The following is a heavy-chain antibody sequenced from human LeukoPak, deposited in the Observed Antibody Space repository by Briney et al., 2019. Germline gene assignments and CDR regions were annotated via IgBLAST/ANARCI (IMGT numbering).Heavy chain of an antibody. CDR2: IYTSGST. CDR1: GGSISSGSYY. V-gene: IGHV4-61*02. Sequence: SETLSLTCTVSGGSISSGSYYWSWIRQPAGTGLEWIGRIYTSGSTNYNPSLKSRVTVSVDTSKNQFSLKLSSVTAADTAVYYCARDYSSSFEGGWFDPWGQGTLVTVSS. D-gene: IGHD6-6*01. J-gene: IGHJ5*02. CDR3: ARDYSSSFEGGWFDP.